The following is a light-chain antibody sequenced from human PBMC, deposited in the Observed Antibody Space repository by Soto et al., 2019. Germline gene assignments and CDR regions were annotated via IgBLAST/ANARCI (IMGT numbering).Light chain of an antibody. V-gene: IGKV3-20*01. J-gene: IGKJ1*01. CDR1: QSVSSSY. CDR3: QQYESSPQT. Sequence: EIVLTQSPGTLSLSPGERATLSCRASQSVSSSYLAWHQQKPCQAPRLLIYGASRRATGIPDRVSGSGSGTDFTLTISRLEPDDFAVYYCQQYESSPQTFGQGTNVEVK. CDR2: GAS.